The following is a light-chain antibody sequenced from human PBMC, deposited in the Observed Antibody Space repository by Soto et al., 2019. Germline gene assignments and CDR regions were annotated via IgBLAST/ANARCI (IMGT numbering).Light chain of an antibody. J-gene: IGKJ2*01. CDR3: QQYGSSPPYT. CDR1: QSVSSTY. V-gene: IGKV3-20*01. CDR2: GAS. Sequence: EVVLTQSPGTLSLSPGERATLSCRASQSVSSTYLAWYQHKAGQAPRLLIYGASSRATGIPDRFTGSGSGTDFTLTITRLEPEDCAVYYCQQYGSSPPYTFGQGTKLEIK.